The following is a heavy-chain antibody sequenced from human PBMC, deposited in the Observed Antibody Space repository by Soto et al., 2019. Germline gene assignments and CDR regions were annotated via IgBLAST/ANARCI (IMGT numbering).Heavy chain of an antibody. Sequence: SETLSLTCTVSGGSISSNYWSWIRQPPGKGLEWIGNIYYSGSTNYNPSLKSRVTISVDTSKNQFSLKLSSVTAADTAVYYCARQGAGACDPWGQGTLVTVSS. V-gene: IGHV4-59*01. CDR3: ARQGAGACDP. D-gene: IGHD1-26*01. CDR1: GGSISSNY. J-gene: IGHJ5*02. CDR2: IYYSGST.